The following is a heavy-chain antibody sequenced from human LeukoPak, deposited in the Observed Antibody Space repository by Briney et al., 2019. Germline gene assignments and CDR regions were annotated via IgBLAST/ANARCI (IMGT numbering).Heavy chain of an antibody. Sequence: SETLSLTCTVSGGSISSSSYYWGWIRQPPGKGLEWIGSIYYSGSTYYNPSLKSRVTISVDTSKNQFSLKLSSVTAADTAVYYCARDVEGLGDAFDIWGQGTMVTVSS. CDR3: ARDVEGLGDAFDI. D-gene: IGHD5-24*01. V-gene: IGHV4-39*02. CDR1: GGSISSSSYY. CDR2: IYYSGST. J-gene: IGHJ3*02.